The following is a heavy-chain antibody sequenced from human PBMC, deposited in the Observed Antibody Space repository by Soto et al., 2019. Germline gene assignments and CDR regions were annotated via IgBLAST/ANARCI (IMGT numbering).Heavy chain of an antibody. CDR3: ARHSVEAGY. V-gene: IGHV3-23*01. CDR2: ISGSGGST. CDR1: GFTCSSYS. D-gene: IGHD5-18*01. Sequence: GGSLRLSCAASGFTCSSYSMSWVRQAPGKGLEWVSAISGSGGSTYYADSVKGRFTISRDNSKNTLYLQMNSLRAEDTAVYYCARHSVEAGYWGQGTLVTVSS. J-gene: IGHJ4*02.